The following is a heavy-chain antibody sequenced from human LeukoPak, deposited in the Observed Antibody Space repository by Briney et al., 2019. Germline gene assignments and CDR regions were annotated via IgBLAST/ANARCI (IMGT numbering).Heavy chain of an antibody. D-gene: IGHD3-22*01. Sequence: GGSLRLSCAASGFTFSSYWMSWVRQAPGKGLEWVANIKQDGSEKYYVDSVKGRFTISRDNAKNSLYLQMNSLRAEDTALYYCAKGNYYDSSGFDYWGQGTLVTVSS. J-gene: IGHJ4*02. CDR2: IKQDGSEK. CDR1: GFTFSSYW. CDR3: AKGNYYDSSGFDY. V-gene: IGHV3-7*03.